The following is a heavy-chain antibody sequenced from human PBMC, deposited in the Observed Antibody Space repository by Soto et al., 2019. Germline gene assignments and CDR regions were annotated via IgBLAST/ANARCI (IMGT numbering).Heavy chain of an antibody. V-gene: IGHV3-23*01. CDR2: ISGTGGAT. Sequence: EVQLLESGGGLVQPGGSLRLSCVASGFTFRNYDMRWVRQAPGKGLEWVSGISGTGGATYYADSVKGRFTISRDNSKNTLYLQMNSLRANDTAEYYCAKNRQFRSYYESAGHYNNWGQGTLVTVSS. CDR1: GFTFRNYD. CDR3: AKNRQFRSYYESAGHYNN. J-gene: IGHJ4*02. D-gene: IGHD3-10*01.